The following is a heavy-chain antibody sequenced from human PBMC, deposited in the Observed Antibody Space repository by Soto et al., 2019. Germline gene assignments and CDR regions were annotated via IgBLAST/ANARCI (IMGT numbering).Heavy chain of an antibody. CDR2: IDDAGAYT. D-gene: IGHD2-2*01. V-gene: IGHV3-23*01. Sequence: EVRLIESGGGIERPGGSLRLSCEASGFTFINYAMTWVRQAPGKGLEWVSGIDDAGAYTYYAESMKGRFTISRDNSKNTVYLQMNGLRVEDTAVYYCAKDVFRSATMPCFGTWGQGTLVTVSS. CDR3: AKDVFRSATMPCFGT. CDR1: GFTFINYA. J-gene: IGHJ5*02.